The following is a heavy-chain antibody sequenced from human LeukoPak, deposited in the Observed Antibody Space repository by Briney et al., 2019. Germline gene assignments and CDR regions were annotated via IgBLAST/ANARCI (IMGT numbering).Heavy chain of an antibody. V-gene: IGHV3-7*03. D-gene: IGHD3-10*01. CDR2: IKEDGSEK. CDR3: ARDWVAGVPFDAFDI. Sequence: GGSLRLSCAASGFTLSSYWMSWVRQAPGKGLEWVANIKEDGSEKYYVDSVKARFTISRDNAKNSLYLHMNSLTAEDTAMNYCARDWVAGVPFDAFDIWGQGTMVSVSS. J-gene: IGHJ3*02. CDR1: GFTLSSYW.